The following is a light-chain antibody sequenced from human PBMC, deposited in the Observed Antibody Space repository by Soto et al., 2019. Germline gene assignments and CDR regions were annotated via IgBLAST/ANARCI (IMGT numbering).Light chain of an antibody. CDR2: DAS. J-gene: IGKJ4*01. CDR1: QSVSSY. CDR3: QQRSNWPPALT. Sequence: ESLLTQSPATLSLSPGERATLSCRASQSVSSYLAWYQQKPGQAPRLLIYDASNRATGIPARFSGSGSGTDFTLTISSLEPEDFAVYYCQQRSNWPPALTFGGGTKVDIK. V-gene: IGKV3-11*01.